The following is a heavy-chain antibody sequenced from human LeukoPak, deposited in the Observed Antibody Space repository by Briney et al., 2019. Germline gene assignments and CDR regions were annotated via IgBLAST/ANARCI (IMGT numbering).Heavy chain of an antibody. CDR2: IKEDGSDK. D-gene: IGHD2-2*01. CDR3: HQPVTLPA. CDR1: GITFRNYW. V-gene: IGHV3-7*01. J-gene: IGHJ5*02. Sequence: PGGSLRLSCATSGITFRNYWMSWVRQAPGKGLEWVAFIKEDGSDKHYVDSVKGRFTISRDNAQNSLYLQMNSLRAEDTAVYFCHQPVTLPAWGQGTLVTVSS.